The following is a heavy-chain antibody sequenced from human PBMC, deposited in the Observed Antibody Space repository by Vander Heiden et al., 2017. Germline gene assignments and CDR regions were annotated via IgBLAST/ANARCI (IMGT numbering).Heavy chain of an antibody. Sequence: QVQLVQSGAEVKTPGASVKVSCKASGYTFTSYAMHWVRQAPGQRLEWMEWINAGNGNTKYSQKFQGRVTITRDTSASTAYMELSSLRSEDTAVYYCAREQLRTTVTTVNWFDPWGQGTLVTVSS. CDR2: INAGNGNT. CDR3: AREQLRTTVTTVNWFDP. J-gene: IGHJ5*02. V-gene: IGHV1-3*01. CDR1: GYTFTSYA. D-gene: IGHD4-17*01.